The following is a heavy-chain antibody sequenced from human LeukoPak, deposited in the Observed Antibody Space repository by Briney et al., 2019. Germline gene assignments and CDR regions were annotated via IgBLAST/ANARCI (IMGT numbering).Heavy chain of an antibody. D-gene: IGHD5-24*01. CDR3: AKDRGV. J-gene: IGHJ6*02. Sequence: GGSLRLSCAGSGFTFSTYVMTWVRQAPGKGLEWVSGISGSADSTYYADSVKGRFTFSRDNSKNTLYLQMNSLRAEDTAVYYCAKDRGVWGQGTTVTVSS. V-gene: IGHV3-23*01. CDR1: GFTFSTYV. CDR2: ISGSADST.